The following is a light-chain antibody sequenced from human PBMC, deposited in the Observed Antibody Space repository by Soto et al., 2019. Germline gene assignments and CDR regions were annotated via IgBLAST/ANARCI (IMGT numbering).Light chain of an antibody. CDR2: SAS. CDR3: HQSFEIPVT. Sequence: DIQMTQSPSSLPASIGDRVTITCRASQTIRTSLNWYQQKAGKAPNLLISSASSLHSGVPSRFTCTGSGTDFTLTISSLQSEDLATYFCHQSFEIPVTCGQGTKLEI. CDR1: QTIRTS. V-gene: IGKV1-39*01. J-gene: IGKJ2*01.